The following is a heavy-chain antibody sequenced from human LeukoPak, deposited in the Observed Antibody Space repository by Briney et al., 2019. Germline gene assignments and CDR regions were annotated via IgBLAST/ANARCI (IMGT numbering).Heavy chain of an antibody. D-gene: IGHD7-27*01. CDR3: ARDLAGDLDY. CDR2: IYYTGST. CDR1: GGSISSSSYY. Sequence: SETLSLTCTVSGGSISSSSYYWGWIRQPPGKGLEWIGSIYYTGSTHYNPSLKSRVTISVDTSKNQFSLKLSSVTAADTAVYYCARDLAGDLDYWGQGTLVTVSS. J-gene: IGHJ4*02. V-gene: IGHV4-39*02.